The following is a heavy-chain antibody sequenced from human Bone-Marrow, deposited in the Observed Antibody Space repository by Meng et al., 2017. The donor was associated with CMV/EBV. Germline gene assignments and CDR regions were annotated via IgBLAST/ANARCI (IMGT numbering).Heavy chain of an antibody. Sequence: ASVKVSCKASGYTFTSYGISWVRQAPGQGLEWMGWISAYNGNTNYAQKFQGRVTITADKSTSTAYMELSSLRSEDTAVYYCASPRMATLFDWGQGTLGTVSS. D-gene: IGHD5-24*01. CDR1: GYTFTSYG. CDR2: ISAYNGNT. J-gene: IGHJ4*02. V-gene: IGHV1-18*01. CDR3: ASPRMATLFD.